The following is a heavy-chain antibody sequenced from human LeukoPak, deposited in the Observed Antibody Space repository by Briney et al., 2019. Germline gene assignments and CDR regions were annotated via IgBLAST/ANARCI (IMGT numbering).Heavy chain of an antibody. Sequence: PSETLSLTCTVSGGSISSSSYYWGWIRQPPGKGLEWIGSIYYSGSTYYNPSLKSRVTISVDTSKNQFSLKLSSVTAADTAVYYCAREIERGGYDSKDYWGQGTLVTVSS. CDR2: IYYSGST. J-gene: IGHJ4*02. D-gene: IGHD3-22*01. CDR1: GGSISSSSYY. V-gene: IGHV4-39*07. CDR3: AREIERGGYDSKDY.